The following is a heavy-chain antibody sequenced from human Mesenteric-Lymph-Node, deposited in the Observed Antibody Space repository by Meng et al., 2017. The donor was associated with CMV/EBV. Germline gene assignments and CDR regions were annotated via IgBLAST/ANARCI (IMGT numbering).Heavy chain of an antibody. CDR1: VFTFSSSA. D-gene: IGHD6-19*01. CDR3: ARGAGSSGRAAYFGS. Sequence: SVFTFSSSAVHWVRQAPGQGLEWVSTISSDGGSAHYADSLKDRVMITRDDSKRVLYLEMSSLTTEDTAIYYCARGAGSSGRAAYFGSWGQGTLVTVSS. J-gene: IGHJ4*02. CDR2: ISSDGGSA. V-gene: IGHV3-64*02.